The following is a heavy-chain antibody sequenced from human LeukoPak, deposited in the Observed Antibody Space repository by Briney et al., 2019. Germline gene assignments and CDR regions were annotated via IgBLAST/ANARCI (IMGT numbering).Heavy chain of an antibody. Sequence: ASVKVSCKASGYTFTSYDINWVRQTTGQGLEWMGWMNPNSGNTGYAQKFQGRVTMTRTTSMSTAYMELNSLRSEDTAVYYCARDLGGYSYGENYYYYYGMDVWGQGTTVTVSS. J-gene: IGHJ6*02. V-gene: IGHV1-8*01. D-gene: IGHD5-18*01. CDR3: ARDLGGYSYGENYYYYYGMDV. CDR1: GYTFTSYD. CDR2: MNPNSGNT.